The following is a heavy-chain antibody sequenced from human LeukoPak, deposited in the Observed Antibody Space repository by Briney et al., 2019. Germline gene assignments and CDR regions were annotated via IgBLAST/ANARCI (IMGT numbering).Heavy chain of an antibody. CDR1: GGSIRSSNW. Sequence: SETLSLTCAVSGGSIRSSNWWSWVRQPPGKGLEWIGEIYHSESTKYNPSLKSRVTISVDKSKNQFSLKLSSVTAADTAVYYCARGPPLDYGGNLYYFDYWGQGTLVTVSS. D-gene: IGHD4-23*01. CDR3: ARGPPLDYGGNLYYFDY. V-gene: IGHV4-4*02. CDR2: IYHSEST. J-gene: IGHJ4*02.